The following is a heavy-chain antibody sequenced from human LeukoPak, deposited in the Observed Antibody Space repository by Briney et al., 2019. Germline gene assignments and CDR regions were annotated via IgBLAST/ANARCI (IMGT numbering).Heavy chain of an antibody. CDR1: GFTFSRNA. Sequence: GGSLRLSCAASGFTFSRNAMHWVRQAPGKGLEWVAVISYDGSNKYYADSVKGRFTISRDNSKDTLYLQMNSLRAEDTAVYYCARDRAVGCSGGSCYPIDYWGQGTLVTVSS. D-gene: IGHD2-15*01. V-gene: IGHV3-30*04. J-gene: IGHJ4*02. CDR3: ARDRAVGCSGGSCYPIDY. CDR2: ISYDGSNK.